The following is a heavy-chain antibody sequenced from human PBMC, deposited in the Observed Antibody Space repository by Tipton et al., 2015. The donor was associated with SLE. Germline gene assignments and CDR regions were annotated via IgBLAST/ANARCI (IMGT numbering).Heavy chain of an antibody. J-gene: IGHJ4*02. CDR1: GGSVSSSSKY. Sequence: TLSLTCTVSGGSVSSSSKYWAWIRQPPGKGLEWIGSIYYTGTTTYYNPSLKSRLAISIDTSKNQFSLNLTSVTAADTAVYYCARGSSKSFVHYFDQWGQGKLVTVFS. CDR3: ARGSSKSFVHYFDQ. CDR2: IYYTGTTT. D-gene: IGHD2/OR15-2a*01. V-gene: IGHV4-39*07.